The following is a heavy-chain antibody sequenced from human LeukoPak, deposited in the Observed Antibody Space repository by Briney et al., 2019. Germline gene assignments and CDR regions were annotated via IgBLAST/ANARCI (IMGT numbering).Heavy chain of an antibody. CDR3: ARDEEMVGADHFDY. D-gene: IGHD1-26*01. CDR2: IKEDGSEK. V-gene: IGHV3-7*01. CDR1: GFXFSSXX. J-gene: IGHJ4*02. Sequence: RXXXXASGFXFSSXXXSWVXQAXXXXXEGVANIKEDGSEKYYVDSVKGRFTISRDDAKNSLYLQMNSLRAEDTAVYYCARDEEMVGADHFDYWGQGTLVTVSS.